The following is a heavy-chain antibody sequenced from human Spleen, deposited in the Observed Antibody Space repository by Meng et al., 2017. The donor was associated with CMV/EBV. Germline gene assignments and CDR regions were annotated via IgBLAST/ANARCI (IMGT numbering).Heavy chain of an antibody. Sequence: SETLSLTCTVSGGSISSSSYYWGWIRQPPGKGLEWIGSIYYSGSTYYNPSLKSRVTISVDTSKNQFSLKLSSVTAADTAVYYCARVGRGRFDPWGQGTLVTVFS. D-gene: IGHD2-15*01. CDR2: IYYSGST. CDR3: ARVGRGRFDP. CDR1: GGSISSSSYY. V-gene: IGHV4-39*01. J-gene: IGHJ5*02.